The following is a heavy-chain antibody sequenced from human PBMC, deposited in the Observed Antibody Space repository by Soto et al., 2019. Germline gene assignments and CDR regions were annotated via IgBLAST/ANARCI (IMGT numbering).Heavy chain of an antibody. CDR2: INPNSGGT. CDR3: ARGIAAGKGGYYGMDV. J-gene: IGHJ6*02. CDR1: GHTFTGYY. D-gene: IGHD6-13*01. V-gene: IGHV1-2*04. Sequence: ASVKVSCRASGHTFTGYYMHWVRQAPGQGLEWMGWINPNSGGTNYAQKFQGWVTMTRDTSISTAYMELSRLRSDDTAVYYCARGIAAGKGGYYGMDVWGQGNTVTVSS.